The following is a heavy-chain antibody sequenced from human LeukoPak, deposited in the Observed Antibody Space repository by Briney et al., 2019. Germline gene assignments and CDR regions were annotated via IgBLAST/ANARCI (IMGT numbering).Heavy chain of an antibody. Sequence: GGSLRLSCAASGFTFSNYWMTWVRHAPGKALEWVANIKQDGTEKYYVDSVKGRFTISRDNAENSLYLQMNSLRAEDTAVYYCTRDTGCPGGTCYSFYDYWGQGTLVTVSS. J-gene: IGHJ4*02. D-gene: IGHD2-15*01. CDR1: GFTFSNYW. V-gene: IGHV3-7*01. CDR3: TRDTGCPGGTCYSFYDY. CDR2: IKQDGTEK.